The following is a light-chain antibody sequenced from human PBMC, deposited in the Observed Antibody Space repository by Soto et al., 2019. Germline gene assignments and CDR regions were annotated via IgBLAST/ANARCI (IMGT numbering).Light chain of an antibody. Sequence: QSVLTQPASVSGSPGQSVTISCTGTSSDVGGYKYVSWYQQHPGKAPKVMIYEVSNRPSGVSNRFSGSKSGNTASLTISGLQADDEADYDCCSYRSSSNAPVLFGGGTKLTVL. CDR3: CSYRSSSNAPVL. CDR1: SSDVGGYKY. CDR2: EVS. J-gene: IGLJ2*01. V-gene: IGLV2-14*01.